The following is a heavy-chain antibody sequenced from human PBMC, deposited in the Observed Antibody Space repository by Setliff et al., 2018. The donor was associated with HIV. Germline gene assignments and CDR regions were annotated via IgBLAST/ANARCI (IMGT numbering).Heavy chain of an antibody. CDR1: GFTFSNYW. V-gene: IGHV3-74*01. Sequence: GGSLRLSCAASGFTFSNYWMNWVRQVPGKGLMWVARINGDGSVINYADSVKGRFTISRDNSKNTLFLQMNSLRVEDTAVYYCARGAVANFMILYWGQGTLVTVSS. J-gene: IGHJ4*02. D-gene: IGHD3-16*01. CDR2: INGDGSVI. CDR3: ARGAVANFMILY.